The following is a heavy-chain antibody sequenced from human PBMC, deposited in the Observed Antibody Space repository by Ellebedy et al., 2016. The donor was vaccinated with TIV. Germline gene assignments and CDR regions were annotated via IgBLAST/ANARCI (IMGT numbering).Heavy chain of an antibody. CDR1: GFTFSSYA. Sequence: GESLKISCAASGFTFSSYAMHWVRQAPGKGLEWVAVISYDGSNKYYADSVKGRFTISRDNSKNTLYLQMNSLRAEDTAVYYCARGPSSSWYIRASYYAMDVWGQGTTVTVSS. V-gene: IGHV3-30-3*01. J-gene: IGHJ6*02. CDR2: ISYDGSNK. CDR3: ARGPSSSWYIRASYYAMDV. D-gene: IGHD6-13*01.